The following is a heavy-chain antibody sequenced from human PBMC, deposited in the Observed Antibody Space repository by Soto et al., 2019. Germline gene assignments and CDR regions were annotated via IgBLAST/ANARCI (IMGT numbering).Heavy chain of an antibody. V-gene: IGHV1-69*01. CDR2: IIPIYHSP. CDR1: GGTFSTYA. J-gene: IGHJ6*02. D-gene: IGHD5-12*01. Sequence: QVQLVQSGAEVKKPGSSAKVSCKASGGTFSTYAVSWVRHAPGHGLEWLGGIIPIYHSPNYAQRFEGRVTITADESTNTAYRELNSVRAEDTAVCYCARDRRGYNMMHENFFYGMVARGLSSTLTLSS. CDR3: ARDRRGYNMMHENFFYGMVA.